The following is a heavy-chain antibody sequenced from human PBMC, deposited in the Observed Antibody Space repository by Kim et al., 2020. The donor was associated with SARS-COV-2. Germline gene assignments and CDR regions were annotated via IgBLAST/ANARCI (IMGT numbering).Heavy chain of an antibody. CDR1: GMTVINNY. CDR3: AKGDLFTGYLDY. D-gene: IGHD3-9*01. Sequence: GGFLRHSCAVSGMTVINNYMTWVRQAPGNGLEWVSVVYSGGYTYYADSVKDRFTIPRDKTKNTLNLQMNSLTVEDTAVYYCAKGDLFTGYLDYCCQGTLV. V-gene: IGHV3-66*01. CDR2: VYSGGYT. J-gene: IGHJ4*02.